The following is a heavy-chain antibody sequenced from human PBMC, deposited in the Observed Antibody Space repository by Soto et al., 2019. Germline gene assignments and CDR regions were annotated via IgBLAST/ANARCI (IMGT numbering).Heavy chain of an antibody. CDR3: ASHFRRDDFWSGYWEQTYNWFDP. Sequence: VGSLRLSCAASGFTFSSYAMSWVRQAPGKGLEWVSAISGSGGSTYYADSVKGRFTISRDNSKNTLYLQMNSLRAEDTAVYYCASHFRRDDFWSGYWEQTYNWFDPWGQGTLVTVSS. D-gene: IGHD3-3*01. J-gene: IGHJ5*02. V-gene: IGHV3-23*01. CDR2: ISGSGGST. CDR1: GFTFSSYA.